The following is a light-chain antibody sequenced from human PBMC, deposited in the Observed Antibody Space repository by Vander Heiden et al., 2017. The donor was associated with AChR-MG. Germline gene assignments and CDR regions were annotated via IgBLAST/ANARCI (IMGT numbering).Light chain of an antibody. CDR1: QSISSY. J-gene: IGKJ2*01. CDR2: AAS. CDR3: QQSYSTPT. Sequence: DIQMTKSPSSLSASVGDRVTITCQASQSISSYLNWYQQKPGKAPKLLIYAASSLQSGVPSRFSGSGSGTDFTLTISSLQPEDFATYYCQQSYSTPTFGQGTKLEIK. V-gene: IGKV1-39*01.